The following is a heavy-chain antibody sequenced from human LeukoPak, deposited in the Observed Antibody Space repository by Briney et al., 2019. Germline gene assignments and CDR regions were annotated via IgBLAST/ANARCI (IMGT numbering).Heavy chain of an antibody. V-gene: IGHV3-30*02. D-gene: IGHD6-6*01. Sequence: GGSLRLSCAASGFTFSIYGIHWVRQAPGKGLEWVAFIRYDGSNKYYADSVKGRFAISRDNSKNTLYLQMNSLRAEDTAVYYCAKEMIAARQTNWFDPWGQGTLVTVSS. J-gene: IGHJ5*02. CDR1: GFTFSIYG. CDR3: AKEMIAARQTNWFDP. CDR2: IRYDGSNK.